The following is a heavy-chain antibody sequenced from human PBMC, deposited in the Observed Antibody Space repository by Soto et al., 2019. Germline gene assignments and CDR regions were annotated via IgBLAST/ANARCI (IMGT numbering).Heavy chain of an antibody. Sequence: ASVKVSCKASGYTFTGYYMHWVRQAPGQGLEWMGWINPNSGGTNYAQKFQGRVTMTRDTSISTAYMELSRLRSDDTAVYYCARDKERLLWFGSYPFDYWGQGTLVTVSS. J-gene: IGHJ4*02. D-gene: IGHD3-10*01. CDR1: GYTFTGYY. CDR3: ARDKERLLWFGSYPFDY. CDR2: INPNSGGT. V-gene: IGHV1-2*02.